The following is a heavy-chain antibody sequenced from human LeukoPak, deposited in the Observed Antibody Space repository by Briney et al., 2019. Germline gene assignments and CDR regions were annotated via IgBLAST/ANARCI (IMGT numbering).Heavy chain of an antibody. CDR3: AGQPDY. CDR2: INSDGSRT. V-gene: IGHV3-74*01. D-gene: IGHD1-14*01. Sequence: GGSLRLSCAASGFTFSNYWMHWVRQAPGKGLVWVSHINSDGSRTNYADSVKGRFTISRDNAKNTLYLQMNSLRAEDTAVYYCAGQPDYWGQGTLVTVSS. CDR1: GFTFSNYW. J-gene: IGHJ4*02.